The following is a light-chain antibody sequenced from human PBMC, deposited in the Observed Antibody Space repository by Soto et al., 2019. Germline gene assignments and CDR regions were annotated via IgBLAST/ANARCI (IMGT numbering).Light chain of an antibody. CDR2: DAS. J-gene: IGKJ4*01. Sequence: DIQMTQSPSSLSASVGDRVTITCQASQNITNFLNWYQHKLGKAPNLLIYDASNLEAEVPSRFSGTGFGTEFSFTISSLQPEDIGSYFCQQYDDLPVTFGGGTKVEIK. CDR3: QQYDDLPVT. V-gene: IGKV1-33*01. CDR1: QNITNF.